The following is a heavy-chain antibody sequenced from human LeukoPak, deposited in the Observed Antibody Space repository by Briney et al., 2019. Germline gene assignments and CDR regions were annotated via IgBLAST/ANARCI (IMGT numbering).Heavy chain of an antibody. CDR1: GGTFSSYA. D-gene: IGHD3-22*01. J-gene: IGHJ6*02. CDR3: ARPRESGVVVIPRWNYYYGMDV. CDR2: IIPIFGTA. Sequence: GGSLRLSCAASGGTFSSYAISWVRQAPGQGLEWMGGIIPIFGTANYAQKFQGRVTITADESTSTAYMELSSLRSEDTAVYYCARPRESGVVVIPRWNYYYGMDVWGQGTTVTVSS. V-gene: IGHV1-69*01.